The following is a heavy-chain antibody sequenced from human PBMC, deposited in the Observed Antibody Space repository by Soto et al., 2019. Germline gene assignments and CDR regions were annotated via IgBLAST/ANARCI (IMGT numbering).Heavy chain of an antibody. CDR1: DGSISSYY. V-gene: IGHV4-59*08. CDR3: ASNGNYYYGMDV. Sequence: SETLSLTCSAADGSISSYYWSWIRQPPGKGLEWIGYIYYSGSTNYNPSLKSRVTISVDTSKNQFSLKLSSVTAADTAVYYCASNGNYYYGMDVWGQGTTVTVSS. J-gene: IGHJ6*02. CDR2: IYYSGST.